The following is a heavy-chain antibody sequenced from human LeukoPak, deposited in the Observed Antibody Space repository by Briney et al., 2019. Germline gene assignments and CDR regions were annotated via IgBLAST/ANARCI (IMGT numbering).Heavy chain of an antibody. D-gene: IGHD2-2*01. Sequence: GASVKVSCKASGGTFSSYAISWVRQAPGQGLEWMGGIIPIFGTANYAQKFQGRVTITADKSTSTAYLQWSSLKASDTAMYYCARHGQVPAASDYWGQGTLVTVSS. V-gene: IGHV1-69*06. J-gene: IGHJ4*02. CDR3: ARHGQVPAASDY. CDR1: GGTFSSYA. CDR2: IIPIFGTA.